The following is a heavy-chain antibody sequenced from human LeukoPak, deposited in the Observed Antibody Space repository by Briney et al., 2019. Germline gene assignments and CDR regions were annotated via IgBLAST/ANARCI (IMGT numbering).Heavy chain of an antibody. Sequence: SETLSLTCTVSGGSISSGDYYWSWIRQPPGKGLEWIGYIYYSGSTYYNPSLKSRVTISVDTSKNQFSLKLSSVTAADTAVYYCAREVTTFPNWFDPWGQGTLVTVSS. CDR2: IYYSGST. CDR1: GGSISSGDYY. J-gene: IGHJ5*02. CDR3: AREVTTFPNWFDP. V-gene: IGHV4-30-4*01. D-gene: IGHD4-17*01.